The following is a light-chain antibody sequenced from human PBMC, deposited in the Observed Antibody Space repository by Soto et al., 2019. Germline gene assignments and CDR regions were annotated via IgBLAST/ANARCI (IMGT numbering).Light chain of an antibody. CDR2: GAI. Sequence: DIQMTQAPSSLSAFVGDSVTITCRASQSVISYVNWYQQKPGHAPKLLVYGAISLQGGVPSRFSGSGTGTDFTLTISGLRPEDSATYYCQQTYRPPPTFGQGTKV. CDR1: QSVISY. J-gene: IGKJ1*01. CDR3: QQTYRPPPT. V-gene: IGKV1-39*01.